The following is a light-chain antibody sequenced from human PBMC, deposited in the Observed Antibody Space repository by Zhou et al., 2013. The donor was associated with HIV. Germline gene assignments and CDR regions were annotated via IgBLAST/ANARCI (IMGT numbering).Light chain of an antibody. CDR2: DAS. CDR3: QQYNSYWT. V-gene: IGKV1-5*01. CDR1: RSIRQF. Sequence: DIHMTQSPSSLSASVGDRVNITCRTGRSIRQFLNWYQQKPGETPKLLIYDASNLQSDVPSRFSGSGSGTEFTLTISSLQPDDFATYYCQQYNSYWTFGQGTKVELK. J-gene: IGKJ1*01.